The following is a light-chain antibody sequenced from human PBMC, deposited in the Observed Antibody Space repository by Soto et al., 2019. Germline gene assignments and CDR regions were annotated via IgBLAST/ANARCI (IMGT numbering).Light chain of an antibody. Sequence: EIVLTQSPGTLSLSPGESATLSCRASQIVRSNYLAWYQQKPGQAPRLLIFGASNRATGIPPRFSGRGSGTDFTLTISRLEPEDFAVYYCQQYGSSPLTFGGGTKVDIK. CDR2: GAS. CDR3: QQYGSSPLT. J-gene: IGKJ4*01. CDR1: QIVRSNY. V-gene: IGKV3-20*01.